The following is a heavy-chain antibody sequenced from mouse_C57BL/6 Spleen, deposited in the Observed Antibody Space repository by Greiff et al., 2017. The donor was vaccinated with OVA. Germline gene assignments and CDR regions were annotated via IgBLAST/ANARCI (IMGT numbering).Heavy chain of an antibody. V-gene: IGHV5-16*02. Sequence: EVKLMESEGGLVQPGSSMKLSCTASGFTFSDYYMAWVRQVPEKGLEWVANINYDGSSTYYLDSLKSRFIISRDNAKNILYLQMSSLKSEDTATYYCARRTVGWYFDVWGTGTTVTVSS. J-gene: IGHJ1*03. CDR2: INYDGSST. CDR3: ARRTVGWYFDV. D-gene: IGHD1-1*01. CDR1: GFTFSDYY.